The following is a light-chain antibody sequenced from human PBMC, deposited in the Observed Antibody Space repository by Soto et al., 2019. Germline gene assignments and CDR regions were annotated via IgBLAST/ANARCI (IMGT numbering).Light chain of an antibody. CDR3: CSYATSDTVL. J-gene: IGLJ3*02. Sequence: QSALTQPASVSGSPGQSITISCTGTSNDIGFYKLVSWYHQYPGEAPKLILYAGTQRPSGLSNRFSGSMSGNTASLTISGLQAEDEGNYYCCSYATSDTVLFGGGTKVTVL. CDR1: SNDIGFYKL. CDR2: AGT. V-gene: IGLV2-23*01.